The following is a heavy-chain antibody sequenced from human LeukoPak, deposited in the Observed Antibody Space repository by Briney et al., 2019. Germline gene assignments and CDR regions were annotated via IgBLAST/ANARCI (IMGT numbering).Heavy chain of an antibody. CDR1: GYTFTSYG. Sequence: ASVKVSCKASGYTFTSYGISWVRQAPGQGLEWMGWISAYNGNTNYAQKLQGRVTMTTDTSTSTAYMELRSLRSDDTAVYYCARARRGVEMATIFDFWGQGTLVTVSS. V-gene: IGHV1-18*01. CDR3: ARARRGVEMATIFDF. D-gene: IGHD5-24*01. CDR2: ISAYNGNT. J-gene: IGHJ4*02.